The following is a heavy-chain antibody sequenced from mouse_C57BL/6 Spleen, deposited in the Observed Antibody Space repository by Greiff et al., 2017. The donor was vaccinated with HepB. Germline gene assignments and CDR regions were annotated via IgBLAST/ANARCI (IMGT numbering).Heavy chain of an antibody. V-gene: IGHV1-52*01. CDR1: GYTFTSYW. Sequence: QVQLKQPGAELVRPGSSVKLSCKASGYTFTSYWMHWVKQRPIQGLEWIGNIDPSDSETHYNQKFKDKATLTVDKSSSTAYMQLSSLTSEDSAVYYCARWDGQYYFDYWGQGTTLTVSS. J-gene: IGHJ2*01. CDR2: IDPSDSET. CDR3: ARWDGQYYFDY. D-gene: IGHD2-3*01.